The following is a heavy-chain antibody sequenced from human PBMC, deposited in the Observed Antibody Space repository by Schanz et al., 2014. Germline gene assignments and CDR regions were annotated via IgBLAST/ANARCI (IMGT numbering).Heavy chain of an antibody. CDR1: GFTFSSYT. J-gene: IGHJ4*02. CDR2: ISSTSTYL. Sequence: EVQLVESGGGLVKPGDSLRLSCAASGFTFSSYTMKWVRQAPGKGLEWVSSISSTSTYLYYADSVKGRFTISRDSARNSLSLQLNSPRAEDTAVYSCASGTPFLCDYWGQGTLVTVSS. D-gene: IGHD3-16*01. V-gene: IGHV3-21*01. CDR3: ASGTPFLCDY.